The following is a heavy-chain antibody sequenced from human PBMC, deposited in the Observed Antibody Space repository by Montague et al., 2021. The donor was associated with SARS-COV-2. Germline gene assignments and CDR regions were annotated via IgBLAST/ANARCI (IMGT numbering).Heavy chain of an antibody. CDR2: IYGGXEK. V-gene: IGHV2-5*05. CDR1: GFSLNTPEVA. J-gene: IGHJ4*02. Sequence: PALVKLTQTLTLTCTFSGFSLNTPEVAVGWIRQPPGKALEWLALIYGGXEKRYGPSLQSRLTITRDTSKSQVVLTMTNMDPVDTATYFCAHRFAGFFDYWGQGILVTVSS. CDR3: AHRFAGFFDY.